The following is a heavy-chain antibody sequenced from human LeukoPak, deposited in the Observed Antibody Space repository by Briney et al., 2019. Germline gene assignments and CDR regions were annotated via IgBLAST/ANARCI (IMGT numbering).Heavy chain of an antibody. CDR1: GYTFTANY. CDR2: INPNSGGT. Sequence: ASVKVSCKTSGYTFTANYIHWVQQAPGQGLEWMGWINPNSGGTNYAQTFQGRVTMTSETSISTAYMELRSLRSDDTAVYYCASYWGSYPLYGMDVWGQGTTVTVSS. CDR3: ASYWGSYPLYGMDV. D-gene: IGHD3-16*02. J-gene: IGHJ6*02. V-gene: IGHV1-2*02.